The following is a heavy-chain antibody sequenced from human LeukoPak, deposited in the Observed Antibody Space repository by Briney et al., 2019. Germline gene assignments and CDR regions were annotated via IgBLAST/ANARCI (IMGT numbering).Heavy chain of an antibody. Sequence: ASVKVSCKASGYTFTSYGISWVRPAPGQGLEWMGWISAYNGNTNYAQKLQGRVTMTTDTSTSTAYMELRSLRSDDTAVYYCARSVGATVRYYYMDVWGKGTTVTVSS. V-gene: IGHV1-18*01. J-gene: IGHJ6*03. CDR3: ARSVGATVRYYYMDV. CDR2: ISAYNGNT. CDR1: GYTFTSYG. D-gene: IGHD1-26*01.